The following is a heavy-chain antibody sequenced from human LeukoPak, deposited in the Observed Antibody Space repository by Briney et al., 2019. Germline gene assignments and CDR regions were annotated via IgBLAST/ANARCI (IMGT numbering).Heavy chain of an antibody. Sequence: GGSLSLSCAASGFTFSSYWMHWFRQAPGKGLVWVSGINSDGSSTSYAGSVKGRFTISRDNAKNTLYLQMNSLRAEDTAVYYCARPSGYYDSSVAFDIWGQGTMVTVSS. V-gene: IGHV3-74*01. CDR2: INSDGSST. CDR1: GFTFSSYW. CDR3: ARPSGYYDSSVAFDI. D-gene: IGHD3-22*01. J-gene: IGHJ3*02.